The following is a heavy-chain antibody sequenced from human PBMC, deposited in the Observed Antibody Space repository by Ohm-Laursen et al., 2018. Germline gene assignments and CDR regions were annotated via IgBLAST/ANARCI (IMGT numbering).Heavy chain of an antibody. CDR2: ISYDGSNK. Sequence: SLRLSCAASGFTFSSYGMHWVRQDPGKGLEWVAVISYDGSNKYYADSVKGRFTISRDNSKNTLYLQMNSLRAEDTAVYYCAKPDYYDSSGYYGFDYWGQGTLVTVSS. V-gene: IGHV3-30*18. J-gene: IGHJ4*02. CDR3: AKPDYYDSSGYYGFDY. CDR1: GFTFSSYG. D-gene: IGHD3-22*01.